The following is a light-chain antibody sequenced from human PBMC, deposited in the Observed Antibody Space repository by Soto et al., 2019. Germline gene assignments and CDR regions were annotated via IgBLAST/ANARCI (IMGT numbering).Light chain of an antibody. V-gene: IGKV3-20*01. CDR2: GTS. J-gene: IGKJ1*01. CDR3: QYYGSPSRT. CDR1: QRGSSRH. Sequence: QSPSKLSLSPWTRATLSGRASQRGSSRHLAWYQQKPGQAPRLLIYGTSNRDTGIPDRFSGSGSGPDFSLIISRLEPEDFAVYYCQYYGSPSRTFGQGTKVDIK.